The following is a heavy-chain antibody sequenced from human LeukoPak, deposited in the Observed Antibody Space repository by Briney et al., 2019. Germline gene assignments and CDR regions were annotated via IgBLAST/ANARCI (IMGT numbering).Heavy chain of an antibody. Sequence: PGGSLRLSCAASGFTFRTSAMSWVRQAPAKGLQWVSSINGGDYSTYYADSVKGRFTISRDSSKNILYLRMNSLRTDDTAMYYCATANPTPRGINFDSWGQGTLVTVSS. CDR2: INGGDYST. V-gene: IGHV3-23*01. D-gene: IGHD3-10*01. J-gene: IGHJ4*02. CDR3: ATANPTPRGINFDS. CDR1: GFTFRTSA.